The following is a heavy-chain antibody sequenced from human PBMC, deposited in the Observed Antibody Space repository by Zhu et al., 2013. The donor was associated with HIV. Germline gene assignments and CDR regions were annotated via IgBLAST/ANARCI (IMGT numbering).Heavy chain of an antibody. CDR1: GYTFTGYY. V-gene: IGHV1-2*02. CDR3: ARGSSSWHSYYYYYGMDV. Sequence: QVQLVQSGAEVKKPGASVKVSCKASGYTFTGYYMHWVRQAPGQGLEWMGWINPNSGGTNYAQKFQGRVTMTRDTSISTAYMELSRLRSDDTAVYYCARGSSSWHSYYYYYGMDVWGQGTTVTVSS. CDR2: INPNSGGT. J-gene: IGHJ6*02. D-gene: IGHD6-13*01.